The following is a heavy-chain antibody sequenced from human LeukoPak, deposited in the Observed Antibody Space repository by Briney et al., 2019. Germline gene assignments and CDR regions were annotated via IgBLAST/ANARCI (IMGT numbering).Heavy chain of an antibody. CDR2: IYHSGST. CDR1: GGSISSSSYY. V-gene: IGHV4-39*07. Sequence: SETLSLTCTVSGGSISSSSYYWGWIRQPPGKGLEWIGSIYHSGSTYYNPSLKSRVTISVDTSKNQFSLKLSSVTAADTAVYYCARDLRYSSSSLDYWGQGTLVTVSS. J-gene: IGHJ4*02. D-gene: IGHD6-6*01. CDR3: ARDLRYSSSSLDY.